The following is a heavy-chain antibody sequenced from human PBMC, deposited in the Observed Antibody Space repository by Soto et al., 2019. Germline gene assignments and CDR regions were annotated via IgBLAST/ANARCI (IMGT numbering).Heavy chain of an antibody. CDR1: GFTFNIYA. CDR2: ISRYGDFT. D-gene: IGHD3-22*01. V-gene: IGHV3-23*01. CDR3: AKDRYLDHDSRGYLFDN. Sequence: EVQLLESGGDLIQPGGSLRLSCAASGFTFNIYAMTLVRQAPGKGLEWVSAISRYGDFTYYADSVEGRFTISRDNSKNTLYLQMNRLRAEDTAVYYCAKDRYLDHDSRGYLFDNWGQGTLVTVSS. J-gene: IGHJ4*02.